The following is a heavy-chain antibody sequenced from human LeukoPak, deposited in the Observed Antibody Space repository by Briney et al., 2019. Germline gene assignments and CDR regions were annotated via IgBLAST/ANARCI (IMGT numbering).Heavy chain of an antibody. V-gene: IGHV3-48*01. J-gene: IGHJ6*02. CDR2: ISSSSSTI. CDR3: ARSGYWSSTSCTDDYYYGMDV. Sequence: GGSLRLSCAASGFTFSSYSMNWVRQAPGKGLEWVSYISSSSSTIYYADSVKGRFTISRDNAKNSLFLQMNSLRAEDTAVYYCARSGYWSSTSCTDDYYYGMDVWGQGTTVTVSS. CDR1: GFTFSSYS. D-gene: IGHD2-2*01.